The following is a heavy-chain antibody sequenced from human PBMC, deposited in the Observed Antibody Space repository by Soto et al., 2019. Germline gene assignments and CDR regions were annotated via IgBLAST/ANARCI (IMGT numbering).Heavy chain of an antibody. CDR2: IYYSGST. V-gene: IGHV4-59*01. J-gene: IGHJ4*02. CDR3: ARDRAATGYFDY. CDR1: GGSISSYY. D-gene: IGHD2-15*01. Sequence: SETLSLTCTVSGGSISSYYCSWIRQPPGKGLEWIGYIYYSGSTNYNPSLKSRVTISVDTSKNQFSLKLSSVTAADTAVYYCARDRAATGYFDYWGQGTLVTVSS.